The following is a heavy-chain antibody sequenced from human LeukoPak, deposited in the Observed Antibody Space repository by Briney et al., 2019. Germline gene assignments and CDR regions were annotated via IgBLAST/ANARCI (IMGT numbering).Heavy chain of an antibody. J-gene: IGHJ4*02. CDR3: ARGSGVSSDY. V-gene: IGHV4-59*01. Sequence: ETLSLTCTVSGGSISSYYWSWIRQPPGKGLEWIGYIYYSGSTNYNPSLKSRVTISVDTSKNQFSLKLSSVTAADTAVYYCARGSGVSSDYWGQGTLVTVSS. CDR1: GGSISSYY. CDR2: IYYSGST. D-gene: IGHD3-10*01.